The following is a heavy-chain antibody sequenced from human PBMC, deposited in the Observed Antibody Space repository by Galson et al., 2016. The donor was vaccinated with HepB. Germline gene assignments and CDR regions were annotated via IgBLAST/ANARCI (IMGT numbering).Heavy chain of an antibody. CDR2: ISSSSIYI. CDR3: AGGPPVAATRL. CDR1: GFTFSSYS. V-gene: IGHV3-21*01. Sequence: SLRLSCAASGFTFSSYSMNWVRQAPGKGLEWVSSISSSSIYIYYADLVKGRFTISRDNAKNSLYLQMNSRRAEDTAVYYCAGGPPVAATRLWAQGTLVTVSS. J-gene: IGHJ4*02. D-gene: IGHD6-19*01.